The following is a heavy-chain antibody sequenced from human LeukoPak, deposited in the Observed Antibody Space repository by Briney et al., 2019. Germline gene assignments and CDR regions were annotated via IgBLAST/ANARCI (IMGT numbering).Heavy chain of an antibody. V-gene: IGHV4-4*02. Sequence: SETLSLTCAVSSGSISSSNWWSWIRQPPGKGLEWIGEINHSGSTNYNPSLKSRVTISVDTSKNQFSLKLSSVTAADTAVYYCARGFGWFDPWGQGTLVTVSS. D-gene: IGHD3-16*01. CDR1: SGSISSSNW. CDR3: ARGFGWFDP. J-gene: IGHJ5*02. CDR2: INHSGST.